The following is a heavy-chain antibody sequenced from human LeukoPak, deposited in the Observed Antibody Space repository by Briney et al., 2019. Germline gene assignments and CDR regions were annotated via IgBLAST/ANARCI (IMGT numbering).Heavy chain of an antibody. CDR2: IKQDGSEK. D-gene: IGHD5-18*01. Sequence: GGSLRLSCAASGFTFSSYWMSWVRQAPGRGLEWVANIKQDGSEKYYVDSVKGRFTISRDNAKNSLYLQMNSLRAEDTAVYYCARDPDTAMDFYGMDVWGKGTTVTVSS. CDR1: GFTFSSYW. CDR3: ARDPDTAMDFYGMDV. V-gene: IGHV3-7*03. J-gene: IGHJ6*04.